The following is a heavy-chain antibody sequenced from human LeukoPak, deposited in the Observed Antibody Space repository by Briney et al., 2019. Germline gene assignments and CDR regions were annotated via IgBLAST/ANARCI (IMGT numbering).Heavy chain of an antibody. CDR1: GFTFSSYG. V-gene: IGHV3-33*01. CDR3: ARGHYYGSGSYGTFDP. J-gene: IGHJ5*02. CDR2: IWYDGSNK. D-gene: IGHD3-10*01. Sequence: PGGSLRLSCAASGFTFSSYGMHWVRQAQGKGLEWVAVIWYDGSNKYYADSVKGRFTISRDNSKNTLYLQMNSLRAEDTAVYYCARGHYYGSGSYGTFDPWGQGTLVTVSS.